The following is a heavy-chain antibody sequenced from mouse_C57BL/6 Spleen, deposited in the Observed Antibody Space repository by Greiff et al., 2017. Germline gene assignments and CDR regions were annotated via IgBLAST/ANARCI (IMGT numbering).Heavy chain of an antibody. Sequence: QVQLQQSGAELVRPGTSVKVSCKASGYAFTNYLIEWVKQRPGQGLEWIGVINPGSGGTNYNEKFQGKATLTADKSSSTAYMQLSSLTSEDSAVYFCARAIGTTVVGPHYYAMDYWGQGTSVTVSS. J-gene: IGHJ4*01. CDR1: GYAFTNYL. CDR3: ARAIGTTVVGPHYYAMDY. V-gene: IGHV1-54*01. CDR2: INPGSGGT. D-gene: IGHD1-1*01.